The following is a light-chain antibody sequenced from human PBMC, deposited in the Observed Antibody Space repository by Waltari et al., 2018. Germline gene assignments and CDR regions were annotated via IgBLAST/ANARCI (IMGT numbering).Light chain of an antibody. Sequence: EIVLTQSPATLSLSPGERATLSCRASQSVSSYLAWYQQKPGQAPRLLTYDASYTATGIPAGFSASGSGTDYTLTISSIVAEDFAVYYCQQRSNWPPSTFGPGTKVDIK. J-gene: IGKJ3*01. CDR2: DAS. CDR3: QQRSNWPPST. V-gene: IGKV3-11*01. CDR1: QSVSSY.